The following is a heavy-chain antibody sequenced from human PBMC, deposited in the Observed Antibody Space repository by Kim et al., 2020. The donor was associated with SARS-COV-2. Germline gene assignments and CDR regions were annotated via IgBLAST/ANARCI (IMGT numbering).Heavy chain of an antibody. J-gene: IGHJ4*01. CDR3: ARVHIAAAGKENFDY. Sequence: SETLSLTCTVSGGSISNDEYYWSWIRQPPGKGLEWIGYIFYSGSTYYNPSLKSRVTTSVDTSKNQFSLKLSSVTAADTAVYYCARVHIAAAGKENFDYWG. CDR2: IFYSGST. V-gene: IGHV4-30-4*01. D-gene: IGHD6-13*01. CDR1: GGSISNDEYY.